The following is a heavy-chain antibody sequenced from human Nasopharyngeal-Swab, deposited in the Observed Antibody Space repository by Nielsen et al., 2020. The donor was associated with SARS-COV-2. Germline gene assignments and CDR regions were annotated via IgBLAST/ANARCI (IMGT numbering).Heavy chain of an antibody. CDR1: GYRFISYW. CDR2: IYPGDSDT. J-gene: IGHJ3*02. D-gene: IGHD3-22*01. V-gene: IGHV5-51*01. CDR3: ARTAIEGGYYRGDAFDI. Sequence: KVSCKGSGYRFISYWIGWVRQMPGKGLEWMGIIYPGDSDTRYSPSIQGQVTISADKSINTAYLQWSSLKASDTAMYYCARTAIEGGYYRGDAFDIWGRGTMVTVSS.